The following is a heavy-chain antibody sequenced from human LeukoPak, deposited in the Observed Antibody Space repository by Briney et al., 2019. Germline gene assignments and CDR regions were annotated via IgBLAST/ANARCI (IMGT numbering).Heavy chain of an antibody. CDR1: GFTVSSSY. CDR3: ARDQDGDYVMGAFDV. Sequence: PGGSLRLSCAASGFTVSSSYMSWVRQAPGRGLEWVSIIYSGGSTYYADSVKGRFTISRDNSKNTLYLQMNSLRGEDTAVYYCARDQDGDYVMGAFDVWGQGTMVTVSS. J-gene: IGHJ3*01. CDR2: IYSGGST. V-gene: IGHV3-66*01. D-gene: IGHD4-17*01.